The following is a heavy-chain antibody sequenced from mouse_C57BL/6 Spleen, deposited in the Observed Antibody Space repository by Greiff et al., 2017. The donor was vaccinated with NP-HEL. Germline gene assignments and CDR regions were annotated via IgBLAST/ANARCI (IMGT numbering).Heavy chain of an antibody. Sequence: DVKLVESGGGLVKPGGSLKLSCAASGFTFSSYAMSWVRQTPEKRLEWVATISDGGSYTYYPDNVKGRFTISRDNAKNNLYLQMSHLKSEDTAMYYCARDCYSNFLYYFDYWGQGTTLTVSS. CDR2: ISDGGSYT. D-gene: IGHD2-5*01. CDR3: ARDCYSNFLYYFDY. J-gene: IGHJ2*01. CDR1: GFTFSSYA. V-gene: IGHV5-4*01.